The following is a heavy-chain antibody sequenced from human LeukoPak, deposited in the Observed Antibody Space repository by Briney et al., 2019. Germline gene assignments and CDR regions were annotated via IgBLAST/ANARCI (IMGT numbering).Heavy chain of an antibody. D-gene: IGHD4-11*01. CDR1: GGSFSGYY. V-gene: IGHV4-34*01. J-gene: IGHJ4*02. CDR3: ATQAVILQYYFDY. CDR2: INHSGST. Sequence: SETLSLTCAVYGGSFSGYYWSWIRQPPGKGLEWIGEINHSGSTNYNPSLKSRVTISVDTSKNQFSLKLSSVTAADTAVYYCATQAVILQYYFDYWGQGTLVTVSS.